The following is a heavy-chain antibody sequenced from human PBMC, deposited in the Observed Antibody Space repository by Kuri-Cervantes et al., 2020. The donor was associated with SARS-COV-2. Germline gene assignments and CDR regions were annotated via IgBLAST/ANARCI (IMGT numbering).Heavy chain of an antibody. V-gene: IGHV3-21*01. CDR1: GFTFSSYS. CDR2: ISSSSSYI. CDR3: AGSYFWSANGSCCYYYYYYMGV. Sequence: GESLKISCAASGFTFSSYSMNWVRQAPGKGLEWVSSISSSSSYIYYADSVKGRFTISRDNAKNSLYLQMNSLRAEDTAVYYCAGSYFWSANGSCCYYYYYYMGVWGKGTTVTISS. J-gene: IGHJ6*03. D-gene: IGHD3-3*01.